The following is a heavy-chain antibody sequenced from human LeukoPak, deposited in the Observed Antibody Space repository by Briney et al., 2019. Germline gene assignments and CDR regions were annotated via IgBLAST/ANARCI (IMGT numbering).Heavy chain of an antibody. D-gene: IGHD3-3*01. CDR3: ARGGPAVSRSFDY. CDR1: GFTFDDYA. Sequence: GGSLRFSCAAPGFTFDDYAMSWVRQAPGKGLEWVSGINWNGGSTGYAASVKGRFTISRDNTKNSLYLQMNSLRAEDTALYYCARGGPAVSRSFDYCGQGTLVTASS. CDR2: INWNGGST. J-gene: IGHJ4*02. V-gene: IGHV3-20*04.